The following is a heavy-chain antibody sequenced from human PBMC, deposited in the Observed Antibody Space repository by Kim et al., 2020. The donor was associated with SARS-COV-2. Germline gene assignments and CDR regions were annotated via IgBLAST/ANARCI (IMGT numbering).Heavy chain of an antibody. V-gene: IGHV1-18*01. CDR3: ARGGAAMVTNFDY. Sequence: AQKLQGRVTMTTATSTSTAYMELRSLRSDDTAVYYCARGGAAMVTNFDYWGQGTLVTVSA. J-gene: IGHJ4*02. D-gene: IGHD5-18*01.